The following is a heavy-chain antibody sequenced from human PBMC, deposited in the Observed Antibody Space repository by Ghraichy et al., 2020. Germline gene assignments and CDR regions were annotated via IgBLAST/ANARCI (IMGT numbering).Heavy chain of an antibody. J-gene: IGHJ4*02. Sequence: GGSLRLSCAASGFTFSDYYMSWIRQAPGKGLEWVSYISSSSSYTNYADSVKGRFTISRDNAKNSLYLQMNSLRAEDTAVYYCARTIYYYDSSGEALDYWGQGTLVTVSS. CDR2: ISSSSSYT. CDR3: ARTIYYYDSSGEALDY. CDR1: GFTFSDYY. D-gene: IGHD3-22*01. V-gene: IGHV3-11*06.